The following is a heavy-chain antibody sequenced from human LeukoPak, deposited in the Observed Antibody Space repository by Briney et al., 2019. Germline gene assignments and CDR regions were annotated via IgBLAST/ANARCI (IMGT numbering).Heavy chain of an antibody. CDR2: INHSGST. V-gene: IGHV4-34*01. CDR3: ARGSIVVVPAAKYNWFDP. Sequence: SETLSLTCAVYGGSFSGYYWSWIRQPPGKGLEWIGEINHSGSTNYNPSLKSRVTISVDTSKNQLSLKLSSVTAADTAVYYCARGSIVVVPAAKYNWFDPWGQGTLVTVSS. CDR1: GGSFSGYY. J-gene: IGHJ5*02. D-gene: IGHD2-2*01.